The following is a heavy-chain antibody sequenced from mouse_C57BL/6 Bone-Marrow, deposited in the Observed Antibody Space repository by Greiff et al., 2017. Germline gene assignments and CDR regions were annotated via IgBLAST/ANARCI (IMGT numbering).Heavy chain of an antibody. Sequence: EVKLMESGGGLVKPGGSLKLSCAASGFTFSSYAMSWVRQTPEKRLEWVATISDGGSYTYYPDNVKGRFTISRDNAKNNLYLQMSHLKSEDTAMYYCARKLRYYYAMDYWGQGTSVTVSS. CDR1: GFTFSSYA. CDR2: ISDGGSYT. CDR3: ARKLRYYYAMDY. J-gene: IGHJ4*01. D-gene: IGHD1-1*01. V-gene: IGHV5-4*03.